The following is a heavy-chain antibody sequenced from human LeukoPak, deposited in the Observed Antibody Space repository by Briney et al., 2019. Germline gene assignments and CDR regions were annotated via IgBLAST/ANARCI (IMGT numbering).Heavy chain of an antibody. J-gene: IGHJ5*02. V-gene: IGHV4-34*01. D-gene: IGHD3-9*01. CDR3: ARGLRYFDWLSTRGWFDP. CDR2: INHSGST. CDR1: GGSFSGYY. Sequence: SETLSLTCAVYGGSFSGYYWSWIRQPPGKGLEWIGEINHSGSTNYNPSLKSRVTISVDTSKNQFSLKLSSVTAADTAVYYCARGLRYFDWLSTRGWFDPWGQGTLVTVSS.